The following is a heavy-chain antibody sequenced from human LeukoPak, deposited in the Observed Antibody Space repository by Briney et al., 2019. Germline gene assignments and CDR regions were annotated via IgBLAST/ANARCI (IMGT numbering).Heavy chain of an antibody. CDR1: GFTFSSYG. D-gene: IGHD7-27*01. CDR2: IKEDGSEE. CDR3: ARAGDKGSVDY. J-gene: IGHJ4*02. V-gene: IGHV3-7*03. Sequence: PGGSLRLSCAASGFTFSSYGMSWVRQAPGKGLEWVANIKEDGSEEYYVDSVKGRFTISRDNAKNSLYLQMNSLRAEDTAVYYCARAGDKGSVDYWGQGTLVTVSS.